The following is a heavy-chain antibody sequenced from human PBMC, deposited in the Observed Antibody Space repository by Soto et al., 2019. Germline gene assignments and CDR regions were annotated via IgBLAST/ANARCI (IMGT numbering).Heavy chain of an antibody. Sequence: QVQLVQSGAEVKKPGASVQVSCKASRYNFTSDGISWVRQAQGQGLDGKGWFRVYNGNTNYAQKLQGRVTMNTETSTSTADMALMSLRSDDTAVYDCGSEVGYWGEGTLVTVSS. CDR3: GSEVGY. V-gene: IGHV1-18*01. CDR1: RYNFTSDG. J-gene: IGHJ4*02. D-gene: IGHD2-15*01. CDR2: FRVYNGNT.